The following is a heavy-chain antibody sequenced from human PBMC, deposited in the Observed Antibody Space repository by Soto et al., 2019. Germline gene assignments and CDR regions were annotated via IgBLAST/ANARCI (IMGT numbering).Heavy chain of an antibody. CDR3: ARVSQGSGSSGWFDH. Sequence: GGSLRLSCAASGFTFSSYSMNWVRQAPGKGLEWVSSISSSSSYIYYADSVKGRFTISRDNAKNSLYLQMNSLRAEDTAVYYCARVSQGSGSSGWFDHWGQGTLVTVSS. J-gene: IGHJ5*02. CDR2: ISSSSSYI. D-gene: IGHD3-10*01. CDR1: GFTFSSYS. V-gene: IGHV3-21*01.